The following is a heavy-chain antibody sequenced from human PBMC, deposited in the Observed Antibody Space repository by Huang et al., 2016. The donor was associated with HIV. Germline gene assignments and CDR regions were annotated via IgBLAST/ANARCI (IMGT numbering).Heavy chain of an antibody. CDR1: GFPFTNYD. CDR3: ARARGYYYDGRSYYSRYSFDS. D-gene: IGHD3-22*01. J-gene: IGHJ4*02. V-gene: IGHV1-8*03. CDR2: MNPNSGNT. Sequence: QVQLVQSGAEVRKPGASVRVSCKASGFPFTNYDFNWVRQASGHGLEWMGWMNPNSGNTGYAQKLQGRVTITRNTSINTAYMDLRSLRSDDTAVYYCARARGYYYDGRSYYSRYSFDSWGQGTLVTVSS.